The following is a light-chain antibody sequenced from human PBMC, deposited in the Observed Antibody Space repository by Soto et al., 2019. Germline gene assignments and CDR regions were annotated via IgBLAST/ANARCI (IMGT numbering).Light chain of an antibody. CDR3: MQALQTPIT. J-gene: IGKJ5*01. CDR2: LGS. V-gene: IGKV2-28*01. CDR1: QSLLHSNGYNY. Sequence: ILMTQSPLSLPVTPGEAAAISCRSSQSLLHSNGYNYLDWYLQKPGQSPQLLIYLGSNRASGVPDRFSGSGSGTDFTLKISRVEAEDVGVYYCMQALQTPITFGQGTRLEI.